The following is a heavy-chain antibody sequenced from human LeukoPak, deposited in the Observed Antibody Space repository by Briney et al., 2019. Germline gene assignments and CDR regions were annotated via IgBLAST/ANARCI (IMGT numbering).Heavy chain of an antibody. J-gene: IGHJ5*02. CDR3: ARLFTIFGVVLSKFDP. D-gene: IGHD3-3*01. CDR1: GGSFSGYY. V-gene: IGHV4-34*01. CDR2: INHSGST. Sequence: SETLSLTCAVYGGSFSGYYWGWIRQPPGKGLEWIGEINHSGSTNYNPSLKSRVTISVDTSKNQFSLKLSSVTAADTAVYYCARLFTIFGVVLSKFDPWGQGTLVTVSS.